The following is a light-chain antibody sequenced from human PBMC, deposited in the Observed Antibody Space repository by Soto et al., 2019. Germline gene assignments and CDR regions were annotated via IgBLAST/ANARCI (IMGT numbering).Light chain of an antibody. V-gene: IGKV3-20*01. Sequence: EIVLTQSPGTLSLSPGETATLSCRASQTIGNIFLFWYQQKPGQAPRLLIYGASSRVTGIPDRFSGSGSGTDFTLTINRLEPEDFAVYYCHQYSSAPYTFGQGTNLEIK. CDR1: QTIGNIF. J-gene: IGKJ2*01. CDR3: HQYSSAPYT. CDR2: GAS.